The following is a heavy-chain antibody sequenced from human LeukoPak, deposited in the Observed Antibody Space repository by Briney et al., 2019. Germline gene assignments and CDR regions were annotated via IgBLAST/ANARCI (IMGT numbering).Heavy chain of an antibody. V-gene: IGHV4-59*01. CDR2: IYYSGST. CDR3: AREYYDILTGSNPYYFDY. Sequence: SETLSLTCTVSGGSISSYYWSWIRQPPGKGLEWIGYIYYSGSTNYNPSLKSRVTISVDTSKNRFSLKLSSVPAADTAVYYCAREYYDILTGSNPYYFDYWGQGTLVTVSS. D-gene: IGHD3-9*01. J-gene: IGHJ4*02. CDR1: GGSISSYY.